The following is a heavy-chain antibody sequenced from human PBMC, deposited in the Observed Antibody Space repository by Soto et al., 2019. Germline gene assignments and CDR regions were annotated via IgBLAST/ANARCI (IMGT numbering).Heavy chain of an antibody. Sequence: SETLSLTCTVSGASITSTNYYWGWIRQPPGKGLEWIGSLSYSGTSYYNPFLESRVIISVDTSKKYFSLRLNSMTAADTAVYYCAKHVMYTYGSASYRSGVDVWGKGTTVTVSS. D-gene: IGHD3-10*01. CDR1: GASITSTNYY. CDR2: LSYSGTS. CDR3: AKHVMYTYGSASYRSGVDV. J-gene: IGHJ6*04. V-gene: IGHV4-39*01.